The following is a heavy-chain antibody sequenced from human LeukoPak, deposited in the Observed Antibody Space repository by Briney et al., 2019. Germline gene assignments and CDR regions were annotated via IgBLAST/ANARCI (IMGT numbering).Heavy chain of an antibody. Sequence: GGSLRLSCAASGFTFSDYSMTWVRQAPGKGLEWVSAITGDGAYRDYADSVKGRFTISRDNSNNTLYLQMNSLRAEDTAVYYCAKRNSFSSGWFTDWGQGTLVTVSS. CDR3: AKRNSFSSGWFTD. D-gene: IGHD6-19*01. V-gene: IGHV3-23*01. J-gene: IGHJ4*02. CDR2: ITGDGAYR. CDR1: GFTFSDYS.